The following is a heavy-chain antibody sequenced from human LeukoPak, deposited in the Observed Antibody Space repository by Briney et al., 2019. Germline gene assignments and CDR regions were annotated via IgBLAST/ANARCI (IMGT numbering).Heavy chain of an antibody. D-gene: IGHD3-10*01. Sequence: PSETLSLTCAVYGGSFSGYYWSWIRQPPGKGLEWIGEINHSGSTNYNPSLKSRVTISVDTSKNQFSLKLSSVTAADTAVYYCARNYGSGNWFDPWGQGTLVTVSS. CDR1: GGSFSGYY. J-gene: IGHJ5*02. CDR3: ARNYGSGNWFDP. CDR2: INHSGST. V-gene: IGHV4-34*01.